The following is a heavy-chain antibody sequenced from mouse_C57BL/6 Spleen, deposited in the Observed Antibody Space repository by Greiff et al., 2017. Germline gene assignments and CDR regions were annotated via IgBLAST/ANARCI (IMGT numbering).Heavy chain of an antibody. CDR2: INPSTGGT. V-gene: IGHV1-42*01. D-gene: IGHD3-2*02. CDR1: GYSFAGYY. Sequence: VQLQQSGPELVKPGASVKISCKASGYSFAGYYMNWVKQSPEKSLEWIGEINPSTGGTTYNQKFKAKATLTVDKSSSTAYMQLKSLTSEDSAVYYCARWKGQLRLQDYAMDYWGQGTSGTVSS. CDR3: ARWKGQLRLQDYAMDY. J-gene: IGHJ4*01.